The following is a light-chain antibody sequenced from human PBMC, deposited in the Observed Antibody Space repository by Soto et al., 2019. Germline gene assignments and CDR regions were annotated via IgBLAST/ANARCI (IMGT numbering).Light chain of an antibody. Sequence: DIQLTQSPSCLSGSVSGTGTITFLASQTVSRYLNWYQQKSGTAPKLLIYAASTLHTGVPSRFSGRGSGTDFTLTINYLQREDFADYFCQQTYSNLWTFGQGTKVDIK. V-gene: IGKV1-39*01. CDR1: QTVSRY. CDR2: AAS. J-gene: IGKJ1*01. CDR3: QQTYSNLWT.